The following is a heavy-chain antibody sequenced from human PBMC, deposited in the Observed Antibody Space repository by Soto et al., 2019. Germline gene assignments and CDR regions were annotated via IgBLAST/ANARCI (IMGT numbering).Heavy chain of an antibody. CDR3: AKRLLWFGELFFRDYYYGMDV. Sequence: ASVKVSCKASGYTFTSYDINWVRQATGQGLEWMGWMNPNSGSTGYAQKFQGRVTMTRNTSISTAYMELSSLRSEDTAVYYCAKRLLWFGELFFRDYYYGMDVWGQGTTVTVSS. D-gene: IGHD3-10*01. J-gene: IGHJ6*02. V-gene: IGHV1-8*01. CDR1: GYTFTSYD. CDR2: MNPNSGST.